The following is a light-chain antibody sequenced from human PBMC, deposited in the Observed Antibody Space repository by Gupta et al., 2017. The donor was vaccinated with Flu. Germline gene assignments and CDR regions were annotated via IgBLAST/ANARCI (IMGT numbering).Light chain of an antibody. CDR1: QDITTH. V-gene: IGKV1-17*01. J-gene: IGKJ1*01. CDR2: AAS. Sequence: ASQDITTHSAWYQQRPGQAPKRLTYAASSLQCGVSSGFSGSGSGTEFTITISSLQPEDCATYYCLQYNNYPRTFGQGTKVEVK. CDR3: LQYNNYPRT.